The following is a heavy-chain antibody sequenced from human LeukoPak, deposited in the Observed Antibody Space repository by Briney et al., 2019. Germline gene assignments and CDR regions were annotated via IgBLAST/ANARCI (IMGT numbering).Heavy chain of an antibody. CDR1: GYTFTSYG. J-gene: IGHJ4*02. CDR3: ARDHSRGSGWYEPDYFDY. V-gene: IGHV1-18*01. D-gene: IGHD6-19*01. Sequence: ASVKVSCKASGYTFTSYGISWVRQAPGQGLEWMGWISAYNGNTNYAQKLQGRVTMTTDESTSTAYMELSSLRSEDTAVYYCARDHSRGSGWYEPDYFDYWGQGTLVTVSS. CDR2: ISAYNGNT.